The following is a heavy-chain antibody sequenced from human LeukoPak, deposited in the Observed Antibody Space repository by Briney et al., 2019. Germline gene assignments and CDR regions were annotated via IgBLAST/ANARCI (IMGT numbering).Heavy chain of an antibody. CDR3: ASSVGSTDY. CDR2: INHRGST. V-gene: IGHV4-34*01. D-gene: IGHD1-26*01. CDR1: GESLSKYY. J-gene: IGHJ4*02. Sequence: PSETLSLTCAVYGESLSKYYWTWIRQSPGKGLEWIGEINHRGSTNLNPSLKSRVTLSVDTSKHQFSLKLTSVTAADAAVYYCASSVGSTDYWAREPWSPSPQ.